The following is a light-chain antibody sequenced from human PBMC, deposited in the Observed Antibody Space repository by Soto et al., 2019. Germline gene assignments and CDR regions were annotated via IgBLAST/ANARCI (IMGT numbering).Light chain of an antibody. CDR1: QGITTF. V-gene: IGKV1-17*03. J-gene: IGKJ2*01. Sequence: DIQMTQSPSVVSASVGDTVTVTCRASQGITTFLAWFRQRPGRVPERLIYGASSLQSGVPSRFSGRGSGTEFTLTISSLQPEDCGIYYCLQHNSYPYTFGPGTKLEIK. CDR2: GAS. CDR3: LQHNSYPYT.